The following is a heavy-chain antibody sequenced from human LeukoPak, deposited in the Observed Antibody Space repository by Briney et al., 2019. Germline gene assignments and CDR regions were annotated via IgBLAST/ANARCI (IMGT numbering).Heavy chain of an antibody. CDR2: ISVTTAT. CDR1: GVTFSSYN. CDR3: VRDHNWAFDY. J-gene: IGHJ4*02. Sequence: GGSLRLSCGASGVTFSSYNMNWVRQAPGKGLEWVSYISVTTATYYADSVRGRFTISRDDAKSSLYLHMNSLRAEDTAVYFCVRDHNWAFDYWGQGTLVTVSS. D-gene: IGHD1-1*01. V-gene: IGHV3-48*01.